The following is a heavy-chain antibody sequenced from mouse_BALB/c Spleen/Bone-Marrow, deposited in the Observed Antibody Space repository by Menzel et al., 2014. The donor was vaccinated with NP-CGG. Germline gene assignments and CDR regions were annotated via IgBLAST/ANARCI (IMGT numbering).Heavy chain of an antibody. D-gene: IGHD2-10*02. J-gene: IGHJ2*01. CDR1: GYTFTSYF. V-gene: IGHV1-14*01. Sequence: VQLKESGPELVKPGASVKMSCKASGYTFTSYFMHWVKQKPGQGLEWIGYINPYNDGTKYNEKFKGRATLTSDKSSSTAYMELSSLTSEDSAVYYCARLDQRYEGYWGQGTTLTVSS. CDR3: ARLDQRYEGY. CDR2: INPYNDGT.